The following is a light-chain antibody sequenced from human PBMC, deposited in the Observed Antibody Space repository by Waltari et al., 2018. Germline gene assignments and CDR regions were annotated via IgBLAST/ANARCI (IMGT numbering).Light chain of an antibody. CDR3: QVWDSSDYVV. V-gene: IGLV3-1*01. CDR1: KLDFKL. Sequence: YELSQAPSVSVSPGNTATITCSGKKLDFKLTCWYQQKPGQSPVLLIYQDNRRPSGIPERFSGSSSGTTATLTISGTQAVDEADYFCQVWDSSDYVVFGGGTKLTVL. CDR2: QDN. J-gene: IGLJ2*01.